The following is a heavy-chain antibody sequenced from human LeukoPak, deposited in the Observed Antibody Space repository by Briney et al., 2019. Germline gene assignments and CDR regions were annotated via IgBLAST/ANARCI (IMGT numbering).Heavy chain of an antibody. Sequence: GGSLRLSCAASGFSFSSYAMGWVRQAPGKWLEWVSSISGSGSGTYYADSVKGRSTISRDNSKNMLYLQMNSLRADDTAVYYCAKGVSGAKVFDYWGQGTLVAVSS. V-gene: IGHV3-23*01. J-gene: IGHJ4*02. D-gene: IGHD2-8*01. CDR2: ISGSGSGT. CDR1: GFSFSSYA. CDR3: AKGVSGAKVFDY.